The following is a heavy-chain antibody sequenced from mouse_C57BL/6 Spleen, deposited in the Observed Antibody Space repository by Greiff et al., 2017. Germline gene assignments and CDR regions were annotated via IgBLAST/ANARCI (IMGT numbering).Heavy chain of an antibody. CDR1: GFTFTDYY. CDR3: ARFYYYGSSYWYFDV. CDR2: IRNKANGYTT. D-gene: IGHD1-1*01. J-gene: IGHJ1*03. Sequence: EVKVEESGGGLVQPGGSLSLSCAASGFTFTDYYMSWVRQPPGTALEWLGFIRNKANGYTTEYSASVKGRCTISRDNSQSILYLQMNALRAEDSATYYCARFYYYGSSYWYFDVWGTGTTVTVSS. V-gene: IGHV7-3*01.